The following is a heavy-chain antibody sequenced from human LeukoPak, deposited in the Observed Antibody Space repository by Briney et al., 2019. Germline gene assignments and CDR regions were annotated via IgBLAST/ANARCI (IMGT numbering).Heavy chain of an antibody. CDR2: INAGNGNT. J-gene: IGHJ4*02. V-gene: IGHV1-3*03. Sequence: ASVKVSCKASGYTFTSYAMHWVRQAPGQRLEWMGWINAGNGNTKYSQEFQGRVTITRDTSASTAYMELSSLRSEDMAVYYCARGYSGYDYGHYDYWGQGTLVTVSS. CDR1: GYTFTSYA. CDR3: ARGYSGYDYGHYDY. D-gene: IGHD5-12*01.